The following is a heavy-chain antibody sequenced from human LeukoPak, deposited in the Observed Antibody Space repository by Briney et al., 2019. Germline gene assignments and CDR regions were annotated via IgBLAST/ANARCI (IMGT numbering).Heavy chain of an antibody. CDR2: ISAYNGNT. Sequence: ASVKLSCKASGYTFTSSGISWVRQAPGQGLEWMGVISAYNGNTNYAQKLQGRVPMTTDTSTSTDYMELRSLRSDDTAVYYCARGDVDTAMLAVGYFDYWGQGTLVTVSS. V-gene: IGHV1-18*01. J-gene: IGHJ4*02. D-gene: IGHD5-18*01. CDR1: GYTFTSSG. CDR3: ARGDVDTAMLAVGYFDY.